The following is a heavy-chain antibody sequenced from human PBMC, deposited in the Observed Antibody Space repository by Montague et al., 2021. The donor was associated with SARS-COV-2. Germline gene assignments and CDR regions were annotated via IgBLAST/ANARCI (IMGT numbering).Heavy chain of an antibody. V-gene: IGHV4-4*02. CDR1: VDCGGVDHW. CDR2: ICHIVST. D-gene: IGHD1-26*01. CDR3: ARKGSGRSDLAH. Sequence: SETLSLTCVVAVDCGGVDHWRSSEGLTSEMQLAWVGVICHIVSTKYKPSLKSGVSMSVDKSWNQFSLRLTSVTAADTAIYYCARKGSGRSDLAHWGQGTLV. J-gene: IGHJ4*02.